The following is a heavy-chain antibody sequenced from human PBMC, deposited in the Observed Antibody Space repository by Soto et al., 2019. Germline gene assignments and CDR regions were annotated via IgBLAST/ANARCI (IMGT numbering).Heavy chain of an antibody. CDR1: GYSFTSYY. V-gene: IGHV1-46*01. Sequence: QVQLVQSGAEVKKPGASVKVSCKASGYSFTSYYLHWVRQAPGQGPEWMGLINPSGGSTTYSQKFQGRVTMTRDTSTTTVYMELSALRSEDTAFYYCAKADGEQWLIPHLDNWGQGTQVTVS. J-gene: IGHJ1*01. D-gene: IGHD6-19*01. CDR2: INPSGGST. CDR3: AKADGEQWLIPHLDN.